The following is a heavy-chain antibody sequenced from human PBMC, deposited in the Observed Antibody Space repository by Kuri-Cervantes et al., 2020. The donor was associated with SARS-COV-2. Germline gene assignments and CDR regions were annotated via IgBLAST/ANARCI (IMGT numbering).Heavy chain of an antibody. CDR3: ARVGGSIRLRIAAAGIYYFDY. D-gene: IGHD6-13*01. CDR2: IYYSGST. J-gene: IGHJ4*02. V-gene: IGHV4-39*07. CDR1: GFTFSSYA. Sequence: GSLRLSCAASGFTFSSYAMSWVRQAPGKGLEWIGSIYYSGSTYYNPSLKSRVTISVDTSKNQFSLKLSSVTAADTAVYYCARVGGSIRLRIAAAGIYYFDYWGQGTLVTVSS.